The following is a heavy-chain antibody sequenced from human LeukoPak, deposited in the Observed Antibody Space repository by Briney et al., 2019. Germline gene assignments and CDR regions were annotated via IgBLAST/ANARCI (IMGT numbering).Heavy chain of an antibody. J-gene: IGHJ1*01. Sequence: PTETLSLTCTVSGGSISSYFWSWIRQPAGKGLEWIGRIYTSGSTNYNPSFKSRVTMSVDTSKNQFSLKLSSVTAADTAVYYCARRGGRPTGGYFQHWGQGTLVTVSS. CDR3: ARRGGRPTGGYFQH. CDR2: IYTSGST. V-gene: IGHV4-4*07. D-gene: IGHD1-26*01. CDR1: GGSISSYF.